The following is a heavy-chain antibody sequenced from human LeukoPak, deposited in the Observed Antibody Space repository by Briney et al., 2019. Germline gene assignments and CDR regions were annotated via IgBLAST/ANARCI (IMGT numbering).Heavy chain of an antibody. Sequence: GGSLRLSCAASGFTFSSNYMRWVRQAPGKGLEWVSVIYSDGTTYYSGSVKGRFAISRDNSKNTVYLQMNSLTAEDTAVYYCARDRAGSGTTFDYWGQGTLVTVSS. V-gene: IGHV3-66*01. CDR2: IYSDGTT. CDR3: ARDRAGSGTTFDY. D-gene: IGHD3-10*01. J-gene: IGHJ4*02. CDR1: GFTFSSNY.